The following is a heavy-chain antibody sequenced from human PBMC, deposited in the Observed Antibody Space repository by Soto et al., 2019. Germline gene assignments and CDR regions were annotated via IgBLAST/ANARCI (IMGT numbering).Heavy chain of an antibody. Sequence: EVQLVESGGGSVQPGESLRLSCAASGFPFSSYWIHWVRQAPGKGLVWVSRVKYDGTITNYADSLRGRLTISRDNAKNTVYLQKNRLRVEDTAVYYWARGAQGGNYVDVWGKGTTVTVSS. V-gene: IGHV3-74*01. CDR3: ARGAQGGNYVDV. J-gene: IGHJ6*04. D-gene: IGHD3-16*01. CDR2: VKYDGTIT. CDR1: GFPFSSYW.